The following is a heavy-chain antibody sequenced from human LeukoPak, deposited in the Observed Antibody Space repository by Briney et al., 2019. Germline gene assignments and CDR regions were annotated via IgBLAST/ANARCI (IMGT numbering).Heavy chain of an antibody. J-gene: IGHJ6*04. D-gene: IGHD3-10*02. V-gene: IGHV3-48*04. CDR2: ISSSGSTI. CDR1: GFIFSDYN. CDR3: AELGITMIGGV. Sequence: PGGSLRLSCAASGFIFSDYNINWVRQAPGKGLEWVSYISSSGSTIYYADSVKGRFTISRDNAKNPLYLQMNSLRAEDTAVYYCAELGITMIGGVWGKGTTVTISS.